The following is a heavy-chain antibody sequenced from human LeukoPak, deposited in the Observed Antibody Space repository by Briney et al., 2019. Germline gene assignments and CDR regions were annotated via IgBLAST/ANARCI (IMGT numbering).Heavy chain of an antibody. Sequence: GGSLRLSCAASGFTFSSYEMNWVRQAPGKGLEWVSYISSTGSTIYYADSVKGRFTISRDNAKNPLYLQMNSLRAEDTAVYYCARWGATTSDYWGQGTLVTVSS. V-gene: IGHV3-48*03. CDR3: ARWGATTSDY. CDR2: ISSTGSTI. J-gene: IGHJ4*02. D-gene: IGHD1-26*01. CDR1: GFTFSSYE.